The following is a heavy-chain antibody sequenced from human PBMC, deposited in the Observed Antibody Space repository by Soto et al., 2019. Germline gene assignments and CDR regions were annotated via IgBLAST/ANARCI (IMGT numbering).Heavy chain of an antibody. CDR2: IYHSGST. CDR1: GYSISSGYY. Sequence: SETLSLTCAVSGYSISSGYYWGWIRQPPGKGLEWIGSIYHSGSTYYNPSLKSRVTISVDTSKNQFSLKLSSVTAADTAVYYCARVGERMTTVTTWFYYYYGMDVWGQGTTVNVS. V-gene: IGHV4-38-2*01. CDR3: ARVGERMTTVTTWFYYYYGMDV. D-gene: IGHD4-4*01. J-gene: IGHJ6*02.